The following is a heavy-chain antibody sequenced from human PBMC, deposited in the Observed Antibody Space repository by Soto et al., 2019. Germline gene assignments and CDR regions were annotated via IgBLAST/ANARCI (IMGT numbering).Heavy chain of an antibody. J-gene: IGHJ4*02. Sequence: GESLKISCKGSGYSFTSDWIAWVRQMPGKGLEWMGMIYPGDSDTRYSPSFQGQVTISADKSISTAYLQWNTLKASDSAMYYCARWYSSGWYYFDYWGQGTLVTVSS. CDR2: IYPGDSDT. D-gene: IGHD6-19*01. V-gene: IGHV5-51*01. CDR1: GYSFTSDW. CDR3: ARWYSSGWYYFDY.